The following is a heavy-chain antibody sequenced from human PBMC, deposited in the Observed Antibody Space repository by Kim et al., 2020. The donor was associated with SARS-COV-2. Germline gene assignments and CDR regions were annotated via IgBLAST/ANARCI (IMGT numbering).Heavy chain of an antibody. CDR3: ARDSVVAANPDY. D-gene: IGHD2-15*01. V-gene: IGHV4-31*03. J-gene: IGHJ4*02. Sequence: SETLSLTCTVSGGSISSGGYYWSWIRQHPGKGLEWIGYIYYSGSTYYNPSLKSRVTISVDTSKNQFSLKLSSVTAADTAVYYCARDSVVAANPDYWGQGTLVTVSS. CDR2: IYYSGST. CDR1: GGSISSGGYY.